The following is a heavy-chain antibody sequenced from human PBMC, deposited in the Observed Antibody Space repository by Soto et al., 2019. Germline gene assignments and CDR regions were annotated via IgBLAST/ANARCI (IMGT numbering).Heavy chain of an antibody. D-gene: IGHD2-15*01. CDR2: IDPSDSYT. Sequence: LGESLKISCKGSGYSFTSYWISWVRQMPGKGLEWMGRIDPSDSYTNYSPSFQGHVTISADKSISTAYLQWSSLKASDTAMYYCARRGDGGYCSGGSCYFYYYYGMDVWGQGTTVTVSS. CDR3: ARRGDGGYCSGGSCYFYYYYGMDV. V-gene: IGHV5-10-1*01. J-gene: IGHJ6*02. CDR1: GYSFTSYW.